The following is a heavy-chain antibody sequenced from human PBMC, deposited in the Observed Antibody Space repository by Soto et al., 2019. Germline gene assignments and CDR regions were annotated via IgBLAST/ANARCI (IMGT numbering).Heavy chain of an antibody. V-gene: IGHV4-30-2*01. CDR3: ARGGLLPGY. CDR2: ISHSGST. Sequence: QLQLQGSGSGLVKPSQTLSLTCAVSGGSISSGGYSWSWIRQPPGKGLEWIGYISHSGSTYYNPSLKSRVTRSVDRSKNQFSLKLSSVTAAATAVYYCARGGLLPGYWGQGTLVTVSS. D-gene: IGHD6-19*01. CDR1: GGSISSGGYS. J-gene: IGHJ4*02.